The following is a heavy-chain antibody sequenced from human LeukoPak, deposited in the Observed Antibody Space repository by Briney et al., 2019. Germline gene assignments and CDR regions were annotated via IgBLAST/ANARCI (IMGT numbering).Heavy chain of an antibody. Sequence: SETLSLTCAVYGGSFSGYYWGWIRQPPGKGLEWIGSIYYSGSTYYNPSLKSRVTISVDTSKNQFSLKLSSVTAADTAVYYCASSPTEYYDILTGYYNGNWFDPWGQGTLVTVSS. CDR3: ASSPTEYYDILTGYYNGNWFDP. V-gene: IGHV4-39*01. CDR2: IYYSGST. D-gene: IGHD3-9*01. CDR1: GGSFSGYY. J-gene: IGHJ5*02.